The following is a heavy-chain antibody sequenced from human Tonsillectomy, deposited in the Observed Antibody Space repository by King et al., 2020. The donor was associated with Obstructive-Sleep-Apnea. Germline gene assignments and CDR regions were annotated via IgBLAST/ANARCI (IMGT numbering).Heavy chain of an antibody. J-gene: IGHJ4*02. CDR1: GFTFSTYG. D-gene: IGHD3-22*01. CDR3: AKDGSRYYYDSSGYFDY. V-gene: IGHV3-30*18. CDR2: ISYEGSNK. Sequence: VQLVESGGGVVQPGSSLRLSCAASGFTFSTYGMHWVRQAPGKGLEWVAVISYEGSNKYYVDSVKGRLTISRDNSKNTLYLQMNSLRAEDTAGYYCAKDGSRYYYDSSGYFDYWGQGTLVTVSS.